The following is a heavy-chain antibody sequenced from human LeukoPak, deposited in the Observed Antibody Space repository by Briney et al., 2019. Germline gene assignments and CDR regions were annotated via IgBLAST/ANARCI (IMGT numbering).Heavy chain of an antibody. V-gene: IGHV4-34*01. J-gene: IGHJ3*02. Sequence: SETLSLTCAVYGGSFSAYYWSWIRQPPGKGLEWIGDINHSGSTNYNPSLKSRVTISVDTSKNQFSLKLSSVTAADTAVYYCARESRGGWNTGDAFDIWGQGTMVTVSS. CDR3: ARESRGGWNTGDAFDI. D-gene: IGHD6-19*01. CDR1: GGSFSAYY. CDR2: INHSGST.